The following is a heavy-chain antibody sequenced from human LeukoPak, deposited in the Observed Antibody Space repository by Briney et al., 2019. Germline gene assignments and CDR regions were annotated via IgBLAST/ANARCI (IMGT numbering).Heavy chain of an antibody. V-gene: IGHV4-31*03. D-gene: IGHD2-2*01. CDR1: GGSISSGGYY. J-gene: IGHJ5*02. CDR3: ARQGPAALRYNWFDP. Sequence: SETLSLTCTVSGGSISSGGYYWSWIRQHPGKGLEWIGYIYYSGSTYYNPSLKSRVTISVDTSKNQFSLKLSSVAAADTAVYYCARQGPAALRYNWFDPWGQGTLVTVSS. CDR2: IYYSGST.